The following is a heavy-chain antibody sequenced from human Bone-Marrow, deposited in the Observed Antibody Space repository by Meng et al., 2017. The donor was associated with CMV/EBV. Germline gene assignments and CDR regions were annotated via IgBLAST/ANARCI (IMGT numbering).Heavy chain of an antibody. CDR1: GGSVSSGSYY. CDR3: ARDNTQWFGELQYYYGMDV. D-gene: IGHD3-10*01. Sequence: SETLSLTCTVSGGSVSSGSYYWSWIRQPPGKGLEWIGYIYYSGSTNYNPSLKSRITISVDTSKNQFSLKLGSVTAADTAVYYCARDNTQWFGELQYYYGMDVWGQGTTVTFSS. V-gene: IGHV4-61*01. CDR2: IYYSGST. J-gene: IGHJ6*02.